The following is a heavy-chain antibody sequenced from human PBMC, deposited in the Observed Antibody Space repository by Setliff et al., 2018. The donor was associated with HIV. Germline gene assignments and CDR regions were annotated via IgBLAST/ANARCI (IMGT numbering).Heavy chain of an antibody. CDR1: GFTFDDYA. J-gene: IGHJ1*01. D-gene: IGHD3-10*01. CDR3: ATSDGSGFFGY. Sequence: SLRLSCAASGFTFDDYAMHLVRQVPGKGLGWVSGITWNSADVGYADSVKGRFTVSRDNAKNSLYLQMTSLRVEDTAVYYCATSDGSGFFGYWGQGTLVTVSS. V-gene: IGHV3-9*01. CDR2: ITWNSADV.